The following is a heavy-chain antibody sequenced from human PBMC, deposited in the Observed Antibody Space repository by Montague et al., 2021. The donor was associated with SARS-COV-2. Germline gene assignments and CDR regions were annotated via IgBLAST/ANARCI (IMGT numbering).Heavy chain of an antibody. D-gene: IGHD3-10*01. Sequence: SETLSLTCAVYGASFSGYYWNFIRQTPGKGLEWLGEISHSGTTKYNPSLKSRFTISADTSKNQFSLTLTSVTAAATAVYFCARRPGRVWGLDVWGHGTTVTVSS. CDR2: ISHSGTT. CDR3: ARRPGRVWGLDV. V-gene: IGHV4-34*01. J-gene: IGHJ6*02. CDR1: GASFSGYY.